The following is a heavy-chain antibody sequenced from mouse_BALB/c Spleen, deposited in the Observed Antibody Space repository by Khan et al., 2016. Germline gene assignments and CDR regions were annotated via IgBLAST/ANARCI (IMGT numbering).Heavy chain of an antibody. CDR2: IDPYNGGT. J-gene: IGHJ2*01. V-gene: IGHV1S135*01. CDR3: AREGVTTVVVKGLDY. CDR1: GYAFTSYN. Sequence: VQLQQSGPELVKPGASVKVSCKASGYAFTSYNMNWVKQSHGKSLEWIGYIDPYNGGTSYNQKFKGKATLTVDKSSSTAYMHLNSLTSEDSAVYYCAREGVTTVVVKGLDYWGQGTTLTVSS. D-gene: IGHD1-1*01.